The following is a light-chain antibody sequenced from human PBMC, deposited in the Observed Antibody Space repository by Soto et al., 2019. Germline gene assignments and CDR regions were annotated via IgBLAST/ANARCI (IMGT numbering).Light chain of an antibody. V-gene: IGLV2-14*03. J-gene: IGLJ1*01. Sequence: QSALTQPASVSGSPGQSITISCTGTSSDVGGYNYVSWYQQHPGKAPKLMIYEVSNRPSGVSNCFSGSKSGNTASQTISGLQAEDETNFYCSSYTSSSIDVFGTGTKLTVL. CDR1: SSDVGGYNY. CDR3: SSYTSSSIDV. CDR2: EVS.